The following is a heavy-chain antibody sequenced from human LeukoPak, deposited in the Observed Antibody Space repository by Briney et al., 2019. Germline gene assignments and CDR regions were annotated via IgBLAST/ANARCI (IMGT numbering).Heavy chain of an antibody. J-gene: IGHJ4*02. CDR3: AREGDYYDSSGYSAPFDY. CDR1: GYTFTGYY. V-gene: IGHV1-2*02. D-gene: IGHD3-22*01. Sequence: ASVKVSCKASGYTFTGYYMHWVRQAPGQGLEWMGWINPNSGGTNYAQKFQGRVTMTRDTSISTAYMELSRLRSDDTAVYYCAREGDYYDSSGYSAPFDYWGQGTLVTVSS. CDR2: INPNSGGT.